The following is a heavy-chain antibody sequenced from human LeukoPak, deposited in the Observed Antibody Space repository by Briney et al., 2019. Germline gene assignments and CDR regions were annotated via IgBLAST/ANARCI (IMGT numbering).Heavy chain of an antibody. D-gene: IGHD3-10*01. Sequence: GGSLRLSCAASGFTFSNAWMSWVRQAPGKGLEWVGRIKSKTDGGTTDYAAPVKGRFTISRDDSKNTLYLQMNSLKTEDTAVYYCTTEYYCGSGSPTGPFDYWGQGTLVTVSS. CDR3: TTEYYCGSGSPTGPFDY. CDR1: GFTFSNAW. V-gene: IGHV3-15*01. CDR2: IKSKTDGGTT. J-gene: IGHJ4*02.